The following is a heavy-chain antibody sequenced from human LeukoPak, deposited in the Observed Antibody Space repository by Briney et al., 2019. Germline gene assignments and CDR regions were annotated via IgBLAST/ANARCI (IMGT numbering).Heavy chain of an antibody. J-gene: IGHJ4*02. D-gene: IGHD4-23*01. CDR2: IYYSGST. CDR1: GCSISSYY. Sequence: SETLSLTCTVSGCSISSYYWSWIRQPPGKGLEWIGYIYYSGSTNYNPSLKSRVTISVDTSKNQFSLKLSSVTAADTAVYYCARGTYYGGNSNFDYWGQGTLVTVSS. CDR3: ARGTYYGGNSNFDY. V-gene: IGHV4-59*01.